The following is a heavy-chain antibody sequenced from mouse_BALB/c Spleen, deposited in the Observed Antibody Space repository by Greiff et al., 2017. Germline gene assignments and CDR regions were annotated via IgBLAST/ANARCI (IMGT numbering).Heavy chain of an antibody. J-gene: IGHJ3*01. CDR2: INSNGGST. Sequence: VQLQQSGGGLVQPGGSLKLSCAASGFTFSSYGMSWVRQTPDKRLELVATINSNGGSTYYPDSVKGRFTISRDNAKNTLYLQMSSLKSEDTAMYYCARGSGNYPFAYWGQGTLVTVSA. CDR3: ARGSGNYPFAY. V-gene: IGHV5-6-3*01. CDR1: GFTFSSYG. D-gene: IGHD2-1*01.